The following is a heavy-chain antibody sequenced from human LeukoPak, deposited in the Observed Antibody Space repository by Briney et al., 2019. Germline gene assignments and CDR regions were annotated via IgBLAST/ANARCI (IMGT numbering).Heavy chain of an antibody. V-gene: IGHV3-30-3*01. J-gene: IGHJ4*02. D-gene: IGHD3-16*01. CDR1: GFTFSSHA. CDR2: ISYDGSNK. CDR3: ARDRQGGNWGDFDF. Sequence: PGGSLRLSCAASGFTFSSHAMHWVRQAPGKGLEWVALISYDGSNKFYADSVKGRFTISRDNSRNTLYLQMNSLIAEDTAVYYCARDRQGGNWGDFDFWGQGTLVTVSS.